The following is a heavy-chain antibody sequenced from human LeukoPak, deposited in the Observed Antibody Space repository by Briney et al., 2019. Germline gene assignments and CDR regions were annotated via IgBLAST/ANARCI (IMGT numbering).Heavy chain of an antibody. CDR1: GGSISSYY. CDR3: ARDPTSGNFRPFDY. J-gene: IGHJ4*02. Sequence: SETLSLTCTVSGGSISSYYWSWIRQPAGKGLEWIGRIYTSGSTNYNSSLESRVTMSVDTSKNQFSLKLSSVTAADTAVYYCARDPTSGNFRPFDYWGQGTLVTVSS. D-gene: IGHD3-3*01. CDR2: IYTSGST. V-gene: IGHV4-4*07.